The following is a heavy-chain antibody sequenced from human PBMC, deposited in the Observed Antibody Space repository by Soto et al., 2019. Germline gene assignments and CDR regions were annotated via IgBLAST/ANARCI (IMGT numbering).Heavy chain of an antibody. CDR2: IYYSGST. V-gene: IGHV4-31*03. CDR1: GGSISSGGYY. CDR3: ARDKSYYYDSSGYYDGYYYYGMDV. J-gene: IGHJ6*02. D-gene: IGHD3-22*01. Sequence: KSSETLSLTCTVSGGSISSGGYYWSWIRQHPGKGLEWIGYIYYSGSTYYNPSLKSRVTISVDTSKNQFSLKLSSVTAADTAVYYCARDKSYYYDSSGYYDGYYYYGMDVWGQGTTVTVSS.